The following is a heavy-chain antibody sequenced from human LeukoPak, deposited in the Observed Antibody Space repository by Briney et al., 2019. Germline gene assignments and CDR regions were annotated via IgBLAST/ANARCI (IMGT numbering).Heavy chain of an antibody. J-gene: IGHJ6*03. CDR2: INHSGST. CDR1: GGSFSGYY. Sequence: PSETLSLTCAVYGGSFSGYYWSWIRQPPGKGLEWIGEINHSGSTNYNPSLKGRVTISVDTSKNQFSLKLSSVTAADTAVYYCARGLEQPKKGYMDVWGKGTTVTVSS. V-gene: IGHV4-34*01. CDR3: ARGLEQPKKGYMDV.